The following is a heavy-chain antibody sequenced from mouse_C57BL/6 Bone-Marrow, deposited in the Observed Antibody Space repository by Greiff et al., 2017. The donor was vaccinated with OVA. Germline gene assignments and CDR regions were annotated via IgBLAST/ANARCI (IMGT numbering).Heavy chain of an antibody. CDR3: ARDGGDYDNYAMDY. Sequence: EVQGVESGGGLVQSGRSLRLSCATSGFTFSDFYMEWVRQAPGKGLEWIAASRTKANDYTTEYSASVKGRFIVSRDTSQSILYLQMNALRAEDTAIYYCARDGGDYDNYAMDYWGQGTSVTVSS. J-gene: IGHJ4*01. D-gene: IGHD2-4*01. V-gene: IGHV7-1*01. CDR2: SRTKANDYTT. CDR1: GFTFSDFY.